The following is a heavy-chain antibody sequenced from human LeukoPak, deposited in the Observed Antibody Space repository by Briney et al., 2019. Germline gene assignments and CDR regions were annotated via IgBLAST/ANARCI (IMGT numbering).Heavy chain of an antibody. CDR1: GDSVSTNNIA. D-gene: IGHD7-27*01. J-gene: IGHJ4*02. Sequence: SQTLSLTCAISGDSVSTNNIAWNWIRQSPSRGLEWLGRTYYRSKWYNNYAVSVKSRITINPDTSKNQFSLQLNSVTPEDTAVYYCARGTWGSTYYFDYWGQGTLVTVSS. CDR2: TYYRSKWYN. V-gene: IGHV6-1*01. CDR3: ARGTWGSTYYFDY.